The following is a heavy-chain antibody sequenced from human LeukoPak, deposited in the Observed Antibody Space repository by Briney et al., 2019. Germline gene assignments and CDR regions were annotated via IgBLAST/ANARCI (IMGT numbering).Heavy chain of an antibody. CDR3: AKEIFPRVRVLIAALDY. CDR1: GFTFSSYA. D-gene: IGHD3-3*01. V-gene: IGHV3-23*01. Sequence: GGSLRLSCAASGFTFSSYAMSWVRQASGKGLEWVSVISGSGVSTYYADSLKGRFTISRDDSKNTLYLQMNSLRAEDTAVYYCAKEIFPRVRVLIAALDYWGQGTLVTVSS. CDR2: ISGSGVST. J-gene: IGHJ4*02.